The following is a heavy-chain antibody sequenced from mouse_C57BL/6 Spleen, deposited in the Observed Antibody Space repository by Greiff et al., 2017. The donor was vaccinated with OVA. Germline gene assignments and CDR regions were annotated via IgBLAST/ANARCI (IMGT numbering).Heavy chain of an antibody. CDR3: ARVYDYEGFAY. CDR2: TYWDDDK. CDR1: GFSLSTSGMG. V-gene: IGHV8-12*01. J-gene: IGHJ3*01. D-gene: IGHD2-4*01. Sequence: QVTLKVCGPGILQSSQTLSLTCSFSGFSLSTSGMGVSWIRQPSGKGLEWLAHTYWDDDKRYNPFLKSRLTISKDTSRNQVFLKITGVDTADTATYYCARVYDYEGFAYWGQGTLVTVSA.